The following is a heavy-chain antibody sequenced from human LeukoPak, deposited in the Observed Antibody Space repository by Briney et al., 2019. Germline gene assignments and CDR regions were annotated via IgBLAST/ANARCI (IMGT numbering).Heavy chain of an antibody. CDR2: IIPIFGTA. Sequence: SVKVSCKASGGTFSSYAISWVRQAPGQGLEWMGGIIPIFGTANYAQKFQGRVTITTDESTSTAYMELSSLRSEDTAVYYCARSHIVVVIAIRDDAFDIWGQGTMVTVSS. V-gene: IGHV1-69*05. D-gene: IGHD2-21*01. CDR1: GGTFSSYA. CDR3: ARSHIVVVIAIRDDAFDI. J-gene: IGHJ3*02.